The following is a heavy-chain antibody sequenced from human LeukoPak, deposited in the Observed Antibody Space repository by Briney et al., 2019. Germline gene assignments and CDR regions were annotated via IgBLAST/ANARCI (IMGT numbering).Heavy chain of an antibody. J-gene: IGHJ4*02. V-gene: IGHV4-30-4*01. CDR1: GGSISSGDYY. Sequence: SETLSLTCTVSGGSISSGDYYWIWIRQPPGKGLEWIGYIYNNGRTYYNPSLKSRVTISVDTSKNLFSLMVSSVTAADAAVYYCARGRSSSWSSFDYWGQGTLVTVSS. CDR3: ARGRSSSWSSFDY. CDR2: IYNNGRT. D-gene: IGHD6-13*01.